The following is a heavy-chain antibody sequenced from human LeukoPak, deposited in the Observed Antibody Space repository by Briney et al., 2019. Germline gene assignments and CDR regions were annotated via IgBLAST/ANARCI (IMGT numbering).Heavy chain of an antibody. Sequence: GGSLTLSYAASGFTFSSYSMNWVRQAPGKGLEWVSSISSSSSYIYYAGSVKGRLTIARDNAKNSLYLQMNSLRAEDTAVYYCARDLKLFRQLVSYFDYWGQGTLVTVSS. CDR1: GFTFSSYS. V-gene: IGHV3-21*01. CDR2: ISSSSSYI. J-gene: IGHJ4*02. CDR3: ARDLKLFRQLVSYFDY. D-gene: IGHD6-6*01.